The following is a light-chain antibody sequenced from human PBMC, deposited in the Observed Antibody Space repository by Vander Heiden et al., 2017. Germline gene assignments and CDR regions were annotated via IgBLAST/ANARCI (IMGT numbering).Light chain of an antibody. V-gene: IGKV3-11*01. CDR3: QQRSNWPT. CDR2: DAS. Sequence: EIVLTQSPATLSLSPGERATLSCRASQSVSNYLAWYQQKPGQAPRLLIYDASNRATGIPARFSGSGSGTDFTLTISRLEPEDFAVYYRQQRSNWPTFGQGTRLEIK. J-gene: IGKJ5*01. CDR1: QSVSNY.